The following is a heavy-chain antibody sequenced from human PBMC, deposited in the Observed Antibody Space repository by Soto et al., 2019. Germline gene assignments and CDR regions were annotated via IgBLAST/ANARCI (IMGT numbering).Heavy chain of an antibody. CDR1: GFTFTSYS. D-gene: IGHD2-21*01. CDR3: TRGAIPGYYGLDV. J-gene: IGHJ6*02. Sequence: GGSLRLSCVASGFTFTSYSTNWVRQAPGKGLEWISYISSSSRTKYYADSVKGRFTISRDNAKNSLYLQMNSLRDEDTAVYYCTRGAIPGYYGLDVWGQGTTVTVSS. CDR2: ISSSSRTK. V-gene: IGHV3-48*02.